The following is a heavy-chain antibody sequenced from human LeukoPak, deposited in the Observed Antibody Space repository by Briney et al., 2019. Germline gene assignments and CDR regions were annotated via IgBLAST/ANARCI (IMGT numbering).Heavy chain of an antibody. CDR1: GFTFSSYS. Sequence: GGSLRLSCAASGFTFSSYSMNWVRQAPGKALVWVSRINTDGSFTRYADSVQGQFTISRDTAKNTLFLQINSLRAEDTAVYYCAREAKVGGALQYWGQGILVTVSS. D-gene: IGHD1-26*01. V-gene: IGHV3-74*01. CDR3: AREAKVGGALQY. CDR2: INTDGSFT. J-gene: IGHJ4*02.